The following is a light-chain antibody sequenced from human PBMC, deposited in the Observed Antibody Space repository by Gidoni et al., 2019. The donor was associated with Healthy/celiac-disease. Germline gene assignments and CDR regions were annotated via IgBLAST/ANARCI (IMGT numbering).Light chain of an antibody. CDR1: QSVSSSY. Sequence: EIVLTPSPGTLSLSPGERATLSCRASQSVSSSYLAWYQQKPGQAPRLLIYGASSRATGIPDRFSGSGSGTDFTLTISRLEPEDCAVYYCQQYGSSSLTFGGGTKVEIK. CDR3: QQYGSSSLT. V-gene: IGKV3-20*01. J-gene: IGKJ4*01. CDR2: GAS.